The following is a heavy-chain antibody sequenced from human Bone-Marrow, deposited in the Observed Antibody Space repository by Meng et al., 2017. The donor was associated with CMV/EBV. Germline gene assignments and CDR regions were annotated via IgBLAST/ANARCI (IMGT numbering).Heavy chain of an antibody. CDR1: GGTFSSYT. J-gene: IGHJ4*02. D-gene: IGHD5-12*01. CDR2: IIPILGIA. Sequence: SVKVSCKASGGTFSSYTISWVRQAPGQGLEWMGRIIPILGIANYAQKFQGRVTITADKSTSTAYMELSSLRSEDTAVYYCARVSRSGYDGMVDYWGQGTLVTVSS. V-gene: IGHV1-69*02. CDR3: ARVSRSGYDGMVDY.